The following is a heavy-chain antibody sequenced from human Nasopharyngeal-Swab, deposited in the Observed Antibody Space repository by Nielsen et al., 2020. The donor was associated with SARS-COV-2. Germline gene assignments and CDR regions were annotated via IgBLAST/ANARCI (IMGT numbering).Heavy chain of an antibody. CDR3: AKDRIVVVTVWYYFDY. V-gene: IGHV3-30*18. Sequence: GGSLRLSCAASGFTFGSYGMHWVRQAPGKGLEWVAVISYDGSNKYYADSVKGRFTISRDNSKNTLYLQMNSLRAEDTAVYYCAKDRIVVVTVWYYFDYWGQGTLVTISS. CDR2: ISYDGSNK. J-gene: IGHJ4*02. CDR1: GFTFGSYG. D-gene: IGHD2-21*02.